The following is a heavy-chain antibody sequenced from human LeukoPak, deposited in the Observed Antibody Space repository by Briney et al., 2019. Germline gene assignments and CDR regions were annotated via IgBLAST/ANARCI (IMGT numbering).Heavy chain of an antibody. D-gene: IGHD3-16*01. J-gene: IGHJ4*02. CDR1: GYTFTGYY. CDR3: ARPYLRRRLYFDY. V-gene: IGHV1-2*02. CDR2: INPNSGGT. Sequence: EASVKVSCKASGYTFTGYYMHWVRQAPGQGLEWMGWINPNSGGTNYAQKFQGRVTMTRDTSISTAYMELSRLRSDDTAVYYCARPYLRRRLYFDYWGQGTLVTVSS.